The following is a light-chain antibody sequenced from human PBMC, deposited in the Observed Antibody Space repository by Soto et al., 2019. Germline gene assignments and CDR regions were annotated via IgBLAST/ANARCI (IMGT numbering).Light chain of an antibody. Sequence: DILITHPPSTLASSVEDRVILTCRASQRISYWLDCYQQKPGTASKILIYHACTSESGVPSRFSGSGSGTEFSLTISRVQPDDVDTYHRQQSTPHSFGQGTKVDIK. CDR1: QRISYW. CDR2: HAC. V-gene: IGKV1-5*01. CDR3: QQSTPHS. J-gene: IGKJ1*01.